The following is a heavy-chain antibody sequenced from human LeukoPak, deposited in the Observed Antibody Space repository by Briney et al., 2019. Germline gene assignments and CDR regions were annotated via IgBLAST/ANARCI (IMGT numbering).Heavy chain of an antibody. CDR1: GFTFSGYA. V-gene: IGHV3-23*01. CDR3: AKVTGGDMITYGGLDY. CDR2: IIGSGDTT. D-gene: IGHD3-16*01. Sequence: GGSLRLSCAASGFTFSGYAMSWVRQAPGKGLEWVSAIIGSGDTTYYAASVKGRLTISRDNSKNTLYLKMNRLRAEDTAVYYCAKVTGGDMITYGGLDYWGQGTLVTVSS. J-gene: IGHJ4*02.